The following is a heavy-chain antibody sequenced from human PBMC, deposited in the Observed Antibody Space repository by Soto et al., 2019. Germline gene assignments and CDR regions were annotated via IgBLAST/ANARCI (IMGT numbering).Heavy chain of an antibody. V-gene: IGHV4-34*01. CDR2: IDHTGNT. CDR3: ARALTSYCYVTKCRPGHSDLDV. D-gene: IGHD3-16*02. Sequence: SETLSLTCAVYGGYFSNYRWRWIRQPPGKSLEGIGVIDHTGNTTYSPTRNGRATITLDTPKKQFSLNLRPVTPAVTGLYYCARALTSYCYVTKCRPGHSDLDVWDQGTTVTVSS. J-gene: IGHJ6*02. CDR1: GGYFSNYR.